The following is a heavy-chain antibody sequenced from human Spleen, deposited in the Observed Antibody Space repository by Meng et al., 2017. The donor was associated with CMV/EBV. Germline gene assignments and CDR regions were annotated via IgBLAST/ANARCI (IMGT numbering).Heavy chain of an antibody. CDR2: ISYDSNYI. CDR3: ARGRETYYDFWSGYSPYVPLDY. J-gene: IGHJ4*02. D-gene: IGHD3-3*01. Sequence: GESLKISCAASGFTFNSYTMNWVRQAPGKGLEWVSSISYDSNYIYYADSVKGRFTISRDNAKNSLYLQMNSLRAEDTAVYYCARGRETYYDFWSGYSPYVPLDYWGQGTLVTVSS. CDR1: GFTFNSYT. V-gene: IGHV3-21*04.